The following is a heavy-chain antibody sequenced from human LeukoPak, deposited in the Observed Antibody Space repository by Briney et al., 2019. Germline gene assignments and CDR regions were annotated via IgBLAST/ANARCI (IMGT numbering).Heavy chain of an antibody. D-gene: IGHD6-13*01. J-gene: IGHJ4*02. Sequence: PGRSLRLSCAASGFTFSSSWMHWVRQAPGQGLVWVSRINSDGSSTGYADSVKGRFTISRDNAKSTLYLQVNSLRGEDTAVYYCAREWYSNTWYTFDHWGQGTLVTVSS. V-gene: IGHV3-74*01. CDR1: GFTFSSSW. CDR3: AREWYSNTWYTFDH. CDR2: INSDGSST.